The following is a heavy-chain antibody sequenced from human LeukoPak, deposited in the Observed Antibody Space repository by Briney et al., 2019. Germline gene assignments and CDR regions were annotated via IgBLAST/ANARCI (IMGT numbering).Heavy chain of an antibody. V-gene: IGHV3-30*18. D-gene: IGHD3-22*01. Sequence: GGSLRLSCAASGFTFSSYGMHWVRQAPGKGLEWVAVISYDGSNKYYADSVKGRFTISRDNSKNTLYLQMNSRRAEDAAVYYCAKDASGYYSEYYFDYWGQGTLVTVSS. J-gene: IGHJ4*02. CDR1: GFTFSSYG. CDR2: ISYDGSNK. CDR3: AKDASGYYSEYYFDY.